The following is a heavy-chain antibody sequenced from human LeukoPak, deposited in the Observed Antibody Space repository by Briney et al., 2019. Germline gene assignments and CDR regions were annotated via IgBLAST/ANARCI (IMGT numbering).Heavy chain of an antibody. CDR2: IYSGGSS. CDR1: GLTVGFKC. D-gene: IGHD5-12*01. V-gene: IGHV3-66*01. Sequence: GGSLRLSCATSGLTVGFKCMSWVRQAPGKGLEWVSIIYSGGSSYYADSVKGRFTVSRDTSKNTLYLQMNSLRAEDTAVYYCATRPDGNDVPYFDYWGQGTLVTVSS. CDR3: ATRPDGNDVPYFDY. J-gene: IGHJ4*02.